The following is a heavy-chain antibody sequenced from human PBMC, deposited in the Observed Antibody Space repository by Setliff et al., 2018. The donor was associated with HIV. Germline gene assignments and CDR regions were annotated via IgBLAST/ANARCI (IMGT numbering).Heavy chain of an antibody. Sequence: SETLSLTCAVSVGSFSDYYWNWIRQPPGKGLEWVGSIYYSGSTYYSPSLKSRVTISVDTSKNQFSLTLTSVTAADTAVYYCARQQHSSDLKIWNYWGQGTLVTVSS. CDR2: IYYSGST. CDR3: ARQQHSSDLKIWNY. J-gene: IGHJ4*02. V-gene: IGHV4-39*01. D-gene: IGHD6-19*01. CDR1: VGSFSDYY.